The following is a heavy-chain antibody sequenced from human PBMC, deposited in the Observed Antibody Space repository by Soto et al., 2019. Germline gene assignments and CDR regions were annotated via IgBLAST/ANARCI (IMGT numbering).Heavy chain of an antibody. J-gene: IGHJ4*02. CDR2: IKSKTDGGTT. CDR3: TTEQGFWSGYYPY. V-gene: IGHV3-15*01. D-gene: IGHD3-3*01. CDR1: GFTFSNAW. Sequence: EVQLVESGGGLVKPGGSLRLSCAASGFTFSNAWMSWVRQAPGKGLERVGRIKSKTDGGTTDYAAPVKGRFTISRDDSKNTLYLQMNSLKTEDTAVYYCTTEQGFWSGYYPYWGQGTLVTVSS.